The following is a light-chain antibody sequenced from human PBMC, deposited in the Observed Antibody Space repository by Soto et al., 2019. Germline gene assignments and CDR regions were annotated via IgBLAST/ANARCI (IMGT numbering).Light chain of an antibody. CDR2: ETS. Sequence: DVQMTQSPSAMTASVGDRVTITCRATQDISRFVAWFQQKPGKAPERLIYETSTLQPGVPSRFSGSGSGTEFTLAISGLQPEDVATYYCLQHNCYPYTFGQGTKLEIK. J-gene: IGKJ2*01. CDR3: LQHNCYPYT. CDR1: QDISRF. V-gene: IGKV1-17*03.